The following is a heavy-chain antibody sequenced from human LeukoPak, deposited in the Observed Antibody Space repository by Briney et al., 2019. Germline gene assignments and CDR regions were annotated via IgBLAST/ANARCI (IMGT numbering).Heavy chain of an antibody. CDR1: GFTFSSYA. J-gene: IGHJ4*02. Sequence: GGSLRLSCAASGFTFSSYAMSWVRQAPGKGLEWVSAITGSGGSTYYADSVKGRFTISRDNSKNTLYLQMNSLRAEDTAVYYCARDSTFCPFDSWGQGTLVTVSS. CDR2: ITGSGGST. D-gene: IGHD3-3*01. CDR3: ARDSTFCPFDS. V-gene: IGHV3-23*01.